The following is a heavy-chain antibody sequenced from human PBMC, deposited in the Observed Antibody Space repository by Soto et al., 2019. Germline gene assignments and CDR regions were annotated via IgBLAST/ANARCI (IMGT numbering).Heavy chain of an antibody. V-gene: IGHV4-59*12. CDR3: ARDKITGPFDY. CDR2: IYYRGST. J-gene: IGHJ4*02. D-gene: IGHD2-8*02. CDR1: GSSYSTYY. Sequence: PSETRSLTCIGSGSSYSTYYSRSLRKPPGKGLEWIGYIYYRGSTNYNPSLKSRVTISVDTSKNQFSLKLTSVTAADTAVYYCARDKITGPFDYWVQGTLVTVSS.